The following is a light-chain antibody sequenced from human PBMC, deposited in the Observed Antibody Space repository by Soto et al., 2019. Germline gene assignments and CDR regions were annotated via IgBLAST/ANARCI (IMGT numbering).Light chain of an antibody. CDR1: QSVSSSY. V-gene: IGKV3-20*01. CDR3: QQYGSSGT. Sequence: EIVLTQSPGTQSFSLGERATLSCRASQSVSSSYLAWYQQKPGQAPRLLIYGASNRATGIPDRFSGSGSGTDFTLTISRLEPEDFAVYYCQQYGSSGTFGQGTKVDIK. J-gene: IGKJ1*01. CDR2: GAS.